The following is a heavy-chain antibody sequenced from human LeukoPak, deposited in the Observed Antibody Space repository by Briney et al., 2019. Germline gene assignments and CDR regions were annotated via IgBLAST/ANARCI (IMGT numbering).Heavy chain of an antibody. V-gene: IGHV3-23*01. CDR3: ARDLYEYYGSGSDY. D-gene: IGHD3-10*01. CDR2: ISGSGGST. J-gene: IGHJ4*02. Sequence: GGSLRLSCAASGFTFSSYAMSWVRQAPGKGLEWVSAISGSGGSTYYADSVKGRFTISRDNSKNTLYLQMNSLRAEDTAVYYCARDLYEYYGSGSDYWGQGTLVTVSS. CDR1: GFTFSSYA.